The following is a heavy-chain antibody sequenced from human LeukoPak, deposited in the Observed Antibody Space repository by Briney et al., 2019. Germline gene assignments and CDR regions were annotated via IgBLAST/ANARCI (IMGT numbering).Heavy chain of an antibody. J-gene: IGHJ4*02. D-gene: IGHD2-8*01. CDR1: GFTFSSYS. Sequence: GGSLRLSCAASGFTFSSYSMNWVRQAPGKGLEWVSSISSSSSYIYYADSVKGRFTISRDNAKNSLYLQMNSLRAEDTAVYYCAREPGYCTNGVCHWGQGTLVTVSS. V-gene: IGHV3-21*01. CDR2: ISSSSSYI. CDR3: AREPGYCTNGVCH.